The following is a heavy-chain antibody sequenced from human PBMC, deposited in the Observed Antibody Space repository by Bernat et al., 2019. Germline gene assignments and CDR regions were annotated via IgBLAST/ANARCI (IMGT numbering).Heavy chain of an antibody. D-gene: IGHD5-18*01. Sequence: EVQLVESGGGLVQPGGSLRLSCSASGFTFSTYAMHWVRQAPGKGLEYVSAISSNGCITYYADYVKGRFTISKDNSKNTLYLKMSSLRAEDTAVYYCVPPGSIQLWFLWGQGTLVTVSS. CDR3: VPPGSIQLWFL. CDR1: GFTFSTYA. CDR2: ISSNGCIT. V-gene: IGHV3-64D*06. J-gene: IGHJ4*02.